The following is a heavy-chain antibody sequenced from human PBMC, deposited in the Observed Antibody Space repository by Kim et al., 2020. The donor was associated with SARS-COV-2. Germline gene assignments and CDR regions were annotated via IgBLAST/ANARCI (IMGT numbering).Heavy chain of an antibody. CDR1: GFSVSATH. V-gene: IGHV3-53*01. D-gene: IGHD5-12*01. Sequence: GGSLRLSCAASGFSVSATHMAWVRQTPGKGLEWVSVIYRPGKTQYGDSVKGRFTISRDISKNTVYLQMNYLRAEDTALYYCARDLQDGYGHFDFWGQGTLVTVSS. CDR2: IYRPGKT. CDR3: ARDLQDGYGHFDF. J-gene: IGHJ4*02.